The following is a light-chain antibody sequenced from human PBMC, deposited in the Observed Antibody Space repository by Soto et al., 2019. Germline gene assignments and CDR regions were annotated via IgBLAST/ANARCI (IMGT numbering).Light chain of an antibody. Sequence: EIVLTQSPATLSLSPGERATLSCRASQSVGTNLAWYQQKPGQAPSLLIYGVSTRATGIPARISGSGSGTDFTLTISSLEPEDFAVYYCQQRSNWPITFGQGTRLEIK. V-gene: IGKV3D-11*03. J-gene: IGKJ5*01. CDR3: QQRSNWPIT. CDR1: QSVGTN. CDR2: GVS.